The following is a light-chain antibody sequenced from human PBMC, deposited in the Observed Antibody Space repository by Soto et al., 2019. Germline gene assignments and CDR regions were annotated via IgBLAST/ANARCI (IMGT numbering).Light chain of an antibody. CDR2: TAS. CDR1: QDISNW. V-gene: IGKV1-12*01. J-gene: IGKJ2*01. Sequence: DLQMTQSPSSVSASVGDRVTITCRASQDISNWLAWYQQKPGKAPKLLIYTASNLQSGVPSRFSSSGSGTDFTLTISSLQPEDFAIYYCQQANNFPYTFGHGTKLQIK. CDR3: QQANNFPYT.